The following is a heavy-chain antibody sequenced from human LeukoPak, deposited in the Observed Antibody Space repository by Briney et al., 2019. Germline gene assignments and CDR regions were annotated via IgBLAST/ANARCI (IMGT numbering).Heavy chain of an antibody. Sequence: ASVKASCKASGYTFTSYAIKWVRQATGQGHERTGWMNPNSGNTGYAQKFQGRVTMTRNNSISTAYMELSSLRSEDTAVYYCARGRGEEYYYDSSGYWSYDYWGQGTLVTVSS. V-gene: IGHV1-8*01. CDR3: ARGRGEEYYYDSSGYWSYDY. CDR2: MNPNSGNT. CDR1: GYTFTSYA. J-gene: IGHJ4*02. D-gene: IGHD3-22*01.